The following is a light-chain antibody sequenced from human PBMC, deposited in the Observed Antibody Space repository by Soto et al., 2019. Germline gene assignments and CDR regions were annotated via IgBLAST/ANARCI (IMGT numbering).Light chain of an antibody. CDR2: DVT. J-gene: IGLJ1*01. CDR1: SSDVGGYNS. V-gene: IGLV2-14*01. CDR3: SSFTSSITYV. Sequence: QSLLTQPASVSGSPGQSITISCTGTSSDVGGYNSVSWYRQDPGKAPKLIIYDVTYRPSGVSNRFSGSKSGNTASLTISGLQSEDEADYHCSSFTSSITYVFGTGTQLTVL.